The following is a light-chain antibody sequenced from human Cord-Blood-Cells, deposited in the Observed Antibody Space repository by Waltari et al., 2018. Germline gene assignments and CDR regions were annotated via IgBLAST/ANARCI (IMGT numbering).Light chain of an antibody. V-gene: IGKV1-5*01. CDR3: QQYNSYSIT. J-gene: IGKJ5*01. Sequence: DIQMTQSPSTLSASVGDRVTITCWASQSISSWLAWYQQKTGKAPKLLIYDASSLESGVPSRFSGSGSGTEFTLTISSLQPDDFATYYCQQYNSYSITFGQGTRLEIK. CDR2: DAS. CDR1: QSISSW.